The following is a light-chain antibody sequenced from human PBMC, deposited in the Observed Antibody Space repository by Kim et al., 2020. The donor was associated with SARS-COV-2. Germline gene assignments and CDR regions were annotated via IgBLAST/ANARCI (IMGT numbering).Light chain of an antibody. CDR1: SGSIASNY. V-gene: IGLV6-57*01. J-gene: IGLJ2*01. Sequence: GKTVTISCTRSSGSIASNYVQWYQQRPDSSPTTVIYDDNQRPSGVPDRFSGSIDSSSNSASLTISGLQTEDEADYYCQSYDSSDVIFGGGTQLTVL. CDR3: QSYDSSDVI. CDR2: DDN.